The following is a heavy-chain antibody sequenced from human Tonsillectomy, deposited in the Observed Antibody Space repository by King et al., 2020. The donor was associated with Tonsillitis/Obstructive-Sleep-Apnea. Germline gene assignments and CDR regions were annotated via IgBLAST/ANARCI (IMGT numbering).Heavy chain of an antibody. Sequence: LQLQESGPGLVKPSETLSLTCTVSGGSISSSSYYWGWIRQPPGKGLEWIGSIYYSGSTYYNPSLKSRVTISVDTSKNQFSLKLSSVTAADTAVYYCARRRLFPGYSSSWYYFDYWGQGTLVTVSS. CDR2: IYYSGST. D-gene: IGHD6-13*01. V-gene: IGHV4-39*01. CDR3: ARRRLFPGYSSSWYYFDY. CDR1: GGSISSSSYY. J-gene: IGHJ4*02.